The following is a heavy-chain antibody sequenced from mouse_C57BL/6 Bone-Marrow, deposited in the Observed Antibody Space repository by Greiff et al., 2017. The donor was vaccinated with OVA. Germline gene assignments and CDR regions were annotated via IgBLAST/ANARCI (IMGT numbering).Heavy chain of an antibody. Sequence: QVHVKQPGAELVKPGASVKMSCKASGYTFTSYWITWVKQRPGQGLEWIGDIYPGSGSTNYNEKFKSKATLTVDTSSSTAYMQLSSLTSEDSAVYYCARRPLYRYYFDYWGQGTTLTVSS. J-gene: IGHJ2*01. CDR2: IYPGSGST. V-gene: IGHV1-55*01. CDR1: GYTFTSYW. CDR3: ARRPLYRYYFDY.